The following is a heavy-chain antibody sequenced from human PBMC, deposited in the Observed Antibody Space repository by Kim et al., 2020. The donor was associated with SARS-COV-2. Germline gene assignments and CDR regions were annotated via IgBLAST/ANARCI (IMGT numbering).Heavy chain of an antibody. Sequence: GESLKISCKGSGYSFTSYWIGWVRQMPGKGLEWMGIIYPGDSDTRYSPSFQGQVTISADKSISTAYLQWSSLKASDTAMYYCARGTYYDFWSGPPSGNWFDPWGQGTLVTVSS. CDR1: GYSFTSYW. J-gene: IGHJ5*02. CDR3: ARGTYYDFWSGPPSGNWFDP. D-gene: IGHD3-3*01. V-gene: IGHV5-51*01. CDR2: IYPGDSDT.